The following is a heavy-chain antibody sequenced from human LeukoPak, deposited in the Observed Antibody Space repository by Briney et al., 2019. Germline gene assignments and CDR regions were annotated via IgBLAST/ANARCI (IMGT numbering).Heavy chain of an antibody. Sequence: GGSLRLPCAASGFTFSSYGMSWVRQAPGKGLEWVSAISGSGGSTYYADSVKGRFTISRDNSKNTLYLQMNSLRAEDTAVYYCAKEFKLYDILTGFDYWGQGTLVTVSS. J-gene: IGHJ4*02. CDR2: ISGSGGST. CDR1: GFTFSSYG. V-gene: IGHV3-23*01. D-gene: IGHD3-9*01. CDR3: AKEFKLYDILTGFDY.